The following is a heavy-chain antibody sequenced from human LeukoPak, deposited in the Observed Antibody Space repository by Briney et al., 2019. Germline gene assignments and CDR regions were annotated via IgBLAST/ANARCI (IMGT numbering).Heavy chain of an antibody. J-gene: IGHJ4*02. D-gene: IGHD3-3*01. Sequence: SETLSLTCSVSGGSIRGNYWSWIRQTQGKGLEWIGEVNYSGNTNYNPSVKSRVAISVDMSKNHLSLRLNPVTAADTAVYYCARMTDFWNEYYDSYFDYWGQGTLVIVSS. CDR1: GGSIRGNY. CDR2: VNYSGNT. V-gene: IGHV4-34*01. CDR3: ARMTDFWNEYYDSYFDY.